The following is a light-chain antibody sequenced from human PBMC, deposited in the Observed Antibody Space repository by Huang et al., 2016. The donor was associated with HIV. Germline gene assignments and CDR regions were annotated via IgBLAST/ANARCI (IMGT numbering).Light chain of an antibody. CDR2: DAS. Sequence: DIRLTQSPSTLSASLGDRVTITCRTTQTISKWLAWFQQKPGGAPKLLIYDASTLETGVPSRFSGSGSGTYFSLTVARLQPEDFVTYYCQQYSAYPFTFGPGTKL. CDR1: QTISKW. J-gene: IGKJ2*01. CDR3: QQYSAYPFT. V-gene: IGKV1-5*01.